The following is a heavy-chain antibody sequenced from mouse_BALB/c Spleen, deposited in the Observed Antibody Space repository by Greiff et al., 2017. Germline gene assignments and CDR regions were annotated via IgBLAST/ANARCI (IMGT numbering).Heavy chain of an antibody. CDR2: ISDGGSYT. D-gene: IGHD2-10*01. CDR1: GFTFSDYY. CDR3: ARTYYGNYDYAMDY. Sequence: DVMLVESGGGLVKPGGSLKLSCAASGFTFSDYYMYWVRQTPEKRLEWVATISDGGSYTYYPDSVKGRFTISRDNAKNNLYLQMSSLKPEDTAMYYCARTYYGNYDYAMDYWGQGTSVTVSS. V-gene: IGHV5-4*02. J-gene: IGHJ4*01.